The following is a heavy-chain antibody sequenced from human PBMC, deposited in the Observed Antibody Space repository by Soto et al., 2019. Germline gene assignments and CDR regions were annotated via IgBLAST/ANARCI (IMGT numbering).Heavy chain of an antibody. Sequence: EVQLVESGGGLVQPGGSLRLSCAASGFTFSSYWMHWVRQAPGKGLVWVSRINSDGSSTGYADSVMGRFTISRDNAKNXXYLQMNSLRAEDTAVYYCAREQGYCSGGSCYVAGYWGQGTLVTVSS. CDR1: GFTFSSYW. V-gene: IGHV3-74*01. J-gene: IGHJ4*02. D-gene: IGHD2-15*01. CDR2: INSDGSST. CDR3: AREQGYCSGGSCYVAGY.